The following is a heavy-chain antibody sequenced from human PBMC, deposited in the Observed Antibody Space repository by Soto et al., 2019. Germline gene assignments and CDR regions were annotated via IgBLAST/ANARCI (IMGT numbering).Heavy chain of an antibody. CDR1: GDSISSGGYY. D-gene: IGHD3-10*01. J-gene: IGHJ3*01. V-gene: IGHV4-31*03. Sequence: QVQLQQSGPGLVKPSQTLSLTCTVSGDSISSGGYYWTWVRQRPGKGLEWIGYIRYSESTYYNPSPKGRVYVLIDPAKKSVPPGLDSVTGAGTAVYFLSGGGWGYAFGFRGQGTMVTVSS. CDR2: IRYSEST. CDR3: SGGGWGYAFGF.